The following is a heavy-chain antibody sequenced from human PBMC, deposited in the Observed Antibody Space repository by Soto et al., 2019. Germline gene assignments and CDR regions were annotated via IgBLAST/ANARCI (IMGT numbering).Heavy chain of an antibody. CDR2: IIPILGIA. D-gene: IGHD6-19*01. J-gene: IGHJ3*02. V-gene: IGHV1-69*02. CDR3: AVLAVAAQRYAFDI. Sequence: QVQLVQSGAEVKKPGSSVKVSCKASGGTFSSYTISWVRQAPGQGLEWMGRIIPILGIANYAQKFQGRVTITADKSTSTAYMELSSLRSEATAVYYCAVLAVAAQRYAFDIWGQGTMVTVSS. CDR1: GGTFSSYT.